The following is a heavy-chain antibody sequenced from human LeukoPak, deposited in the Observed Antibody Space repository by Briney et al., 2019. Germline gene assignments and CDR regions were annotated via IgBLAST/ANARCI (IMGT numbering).Heavy chain of an antibody. CDR2: INHSGST. CDR1: GVSFSGYY. D-gene: IGHD6-6*01. Sequence: SGTLSLTCAVYGVSFSGYYWSWIRQPPGKGLEWIGEINHSGSTNYNPSLKSRVTISVDTSKNQFSLKLSSVTAADTAVYYCARGYQYSSSSLGYYFDYWGQGTLVTVSS. J-gene: IGHJ4*02. V-gene: IGHV4-34*01. CDR3: ARGYQYSSSSLGYYFDY.